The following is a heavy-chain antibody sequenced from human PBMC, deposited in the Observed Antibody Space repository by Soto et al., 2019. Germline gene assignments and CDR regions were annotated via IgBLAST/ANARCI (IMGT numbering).Heavy chain of an antibody. CDR3: ASSPTGTGSDY. CDR2: ITPFNGNT. CDR1: GYTFTYRY. J-gene: IGHJ4*02. V-gene: IGHV1-45*02. Sequence: ASVKVSCKASGYTFTYRYLHWVRQAPGQALEWMGWITPFNGNTNYAQKFQDRVTITRDRSMSTAYMELSSLRSEDTAMYYCASSPTGTGSDYWGQGTLVTVSS.